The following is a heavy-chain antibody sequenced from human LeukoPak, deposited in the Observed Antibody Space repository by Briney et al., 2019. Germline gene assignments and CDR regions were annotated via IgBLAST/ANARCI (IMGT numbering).Heavy chain of an antibody. CDR1: GFTFSSYW. D-gene: IGHD1-26*01. Sequence: SGGSLSLSCAASGFTFSSYWMSWVRQAPGEGLEWVANIKQDGSEKYYVDSVKGRFTISRDNAKNSLYLQMNSLRAEDTAVYYCARDWWELNHVDYWGQGTLVTVSS. CDR2: IKQDGSEK. CDR3: ARDWWELNHVDY. V-gene: IGHV3-7*01. J-gene: IGHJ4*02.